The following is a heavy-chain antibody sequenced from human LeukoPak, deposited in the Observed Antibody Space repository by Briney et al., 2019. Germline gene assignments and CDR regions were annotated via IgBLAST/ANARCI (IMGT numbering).Heavy chain of an antibody. Sequence: SETLSLTCTVSGGSISSYLWSWIRQPPGKGLEWIGYIYYTGSTNYNPSLKSRLTISVDTSENQFSLDLNSVTAADTAVYYCARLNNWGSDYYLDYWGQGTLVTVSS. J-gene: IGHJ4*02. CDR1: GGSISSYL. CDR2: IYYTGST. D-gene: IGHD7-27*01. CDR3: ARLNNWGSDYYLDY. V-gene: IGHV4-59*08.